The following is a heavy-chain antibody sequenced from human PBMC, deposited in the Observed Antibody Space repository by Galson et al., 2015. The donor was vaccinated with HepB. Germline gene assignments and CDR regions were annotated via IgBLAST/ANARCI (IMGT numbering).Heavy chain of an antibody. Sequence: PALVKPTQTLTLTCTFSGFSLSTSGMRVSWIRQPPGKALEWLARIDWDDDKFYSTSLKTRLTISKDTSKNQVVLTMTNMDPVDTATYYCARATLYYDSSGYYLYYFDYWGQGTLVTVSS. V-gene: IGHV2-70*04. J-gene: IGHJ4*02. CDR1: GFSLSTSGMR. CDR2: IDWDDDK. D-gene: IGHD3-22*01. CDR3: ARATLYYDSSGYYLYYFDY.